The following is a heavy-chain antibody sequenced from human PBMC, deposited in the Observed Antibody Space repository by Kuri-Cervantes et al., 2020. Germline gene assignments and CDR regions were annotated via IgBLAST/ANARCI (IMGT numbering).Heavy chain of an antibody. V-gene: IGHV3-23*01. CDR2: ISGSGGST. Sequence: LSLTCAASGFTFSSYAMSWVRQAPGKGPEWVSAISGSGGSTYYADSVKGRFTISRDNSKNTLYLQMNSLRAEDTAVYYCAREDWLLGSWGQGTLVTVSS. CDR1: GFTFSSYA. D-gene: IGHD3/OR15-3a*01. J-gene: IGHJ4*02. CDR3: AREDWLLGS.